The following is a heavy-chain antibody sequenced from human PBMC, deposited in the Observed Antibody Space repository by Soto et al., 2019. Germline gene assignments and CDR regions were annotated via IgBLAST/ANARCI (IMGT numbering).Heavy chain of an antibody. CDR1: GGTFSSYA. CDR3: ATHEERISANMVAHFDY. J-gene: IGHJ4*02. Sequence: ASVKVSCKASGGTFSSYAISWVRQAPGQGLEWMGGITPIFGTANYAQKFQGRVTITADESTSTAYMELSSLRSEDTAVYYCATHEERISANMVAHFDYWGQGTLVTVSS. CDR2: ITPIFGTA. V-gene: IGHV1-69*13. D-gene: IGHD5-12*01.